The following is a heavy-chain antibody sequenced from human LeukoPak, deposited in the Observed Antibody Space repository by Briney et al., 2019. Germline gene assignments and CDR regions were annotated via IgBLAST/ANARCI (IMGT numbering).Heavy chain of an antibody. CDR1: GGSISGYY. V-gene: IGHV4-59*08. D-gene: IGHD4-23*01. Sequence: PSETLSLTCTVSGGSISGYYWSWIRQSPGKALEWIAYVYSSGSTNYNPSLYSRVTISLDTSKNQFSLKLSSVTAADTAVYFCARSGTRSGGAFDIWGQGTMVTVSS. J-gene: IGHJ3*02. CDR2: VYSSGST. CDR3: ARSGTRSGGAFDI.